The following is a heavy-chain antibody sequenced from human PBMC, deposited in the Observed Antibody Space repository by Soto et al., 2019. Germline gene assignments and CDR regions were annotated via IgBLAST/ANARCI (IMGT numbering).Heavy chain of an antibody. Sequence: SQTLSLTCAISGDSVSSNTAAWNWIRQSPSRGLEWLGRTYYRSKWYNDYALSVKSRLTINPDTSSNHFSLQMKSVTHEDTAVYYRAREGGGRSYYAFFFNYWGQVTLVTVSS. D-gene: IGHD2-15*01. J-gene: IGHJ4*02. CDR2: TYYRSKWYN. CDR3: AREGGGRSYYAFFFNY. V-gene: IGHV6-1*01. CDR1: GDSVSSNTAA.